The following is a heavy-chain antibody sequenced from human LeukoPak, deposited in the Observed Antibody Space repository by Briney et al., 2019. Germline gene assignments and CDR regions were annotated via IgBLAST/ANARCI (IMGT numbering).Heavy chain of an antibody. J-gene: IGHJ3*02. CDR1: GFTFDDYA. CDR3: AKDISPTTMVRGANAFDI. Sequence: GGSLRLSCAASGFTFDDYAMHWVRQAPGKGLEWASGISWNSGSIGYADSVKGRFTISRDNAKNSLYLQMNSLRAEDTALYYCAKDISPTTMVRGANAFDIWGQGTMVTVSS. V-gene: IGHV3-9*01. CDR2: ISWNSGSI. D-gene: IGHD3-10*01.